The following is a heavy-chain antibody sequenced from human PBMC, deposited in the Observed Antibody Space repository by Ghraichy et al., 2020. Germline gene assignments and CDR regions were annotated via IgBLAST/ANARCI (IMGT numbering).Heavy chain of an antibody. D-gene: IGHD3-3*01. V-gene: IGHV3-74*01. CDR2: INSDGSST. J-gene: IGHJ6*02. CDR3: ARGSFDFWSGYLPRGGMDV. Sequence: GGSLRLSCAASGFTFSSYWMHWVRQAPGKGLVWVSRINSDGSSTSYADSVKGRFTISRDNAKNTLYLQMNSLRAEDTAVYYCARGSFDFWSGYLPRGGMDVWGQGTTVTVSS. CDR1: GFTFSSYW.